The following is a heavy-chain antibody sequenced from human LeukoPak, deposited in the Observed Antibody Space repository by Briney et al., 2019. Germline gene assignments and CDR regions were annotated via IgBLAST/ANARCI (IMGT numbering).Heavy chain of an antibody. CDR2: ISGSGGST. J-gene: IGHJ5*02. CDR1: GLTFSSYA. Sequence: GGSLRLSCAASGLTFSSYAMSWVRQAPGKGLEWVSAISGSGGSTYYADSVKGRFTISRDNSKNTLYLQMNSLRAEDTAVYYCAKDQQLWSYNWFDPWGQGTLVTVSS. D-gene: IGHD5-18*01. V-gene: IGHV3-23*01. CDR3: AKDQQLWSYNWFDP.